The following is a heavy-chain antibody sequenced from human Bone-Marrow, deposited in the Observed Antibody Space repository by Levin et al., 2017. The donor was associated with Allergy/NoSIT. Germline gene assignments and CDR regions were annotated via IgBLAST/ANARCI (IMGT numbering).Heavy chain of an antibody. J-gene: IGHJ3*01. D-gene: IGHD2-15*01. Sequence: GGSLRLSCVGSGLSFSDYNMNWVRQAPGKGLEWVASISSGSSYIFYADSMKGRFTISRDNARNSLFLQMNGLTVDDAGVYFCASPREFCVTTTACYIALDLWGQGTTVTVSS. CDR2: ISSGSSYI. V-gene: IGHV3-21*06. CDR3: ASPREFCVTTTACYIALDL. CDR1: GLSFSDYN.